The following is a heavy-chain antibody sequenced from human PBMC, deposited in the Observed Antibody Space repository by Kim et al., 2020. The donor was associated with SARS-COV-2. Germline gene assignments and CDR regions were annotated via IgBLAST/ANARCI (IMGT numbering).Heavy chain of an antibody. CDR3: AREVTVTPDAFDI. J-gene: IGHJ3*02. CDR2: SSGSGSGI. Sequence: GGSLRLSCAASGFSFSTYEMSWVRQAPGKGLEWVSYSSGSGSGIHYADSVKGRFTISRDNAKKSLFLQMNSLVAEDTAVYYCAREVTVTPDAFDIWGQGTLVTVSS. D-gene: IGHD2-21*02. V-gene: IGHV3-48*03. CDR1: GFSFSTYE.